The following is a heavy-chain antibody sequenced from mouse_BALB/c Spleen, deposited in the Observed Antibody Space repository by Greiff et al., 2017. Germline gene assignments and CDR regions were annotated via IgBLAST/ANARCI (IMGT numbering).Heavy chain of an antibody. CDR1: GYTFTSYT. V-gene: IGHV1-4*01. J-gene: IGHJ2*01. CDR2: INPSSGYT. Sequence: QVQLKESGAELARPGASVKMSCKASGYTFTSYTMHWVKQRPGQGLEWIGYINPSSGYTNYNQKFKDKATLTADKSSSTAYMELARLTSEDSAIYYCARGGTTVVPYYFDYWGQGTTLTVSS. CDR3: ARGGTTVVPYYFDY. D-gene: IGHD1-1*01.